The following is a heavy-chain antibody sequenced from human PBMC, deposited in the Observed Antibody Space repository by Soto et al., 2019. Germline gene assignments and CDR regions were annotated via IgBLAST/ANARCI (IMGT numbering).Heavy chain of an antibody. CDR3: ARSVEWLASFDY. CDR1: GYTFTSYD. Sequence: QVQLVQSGAEVKKPGASVKVSCKASGYTFTSYDINWVRQATGQGLEWMGWMNPNSGNTGNAQKFQGRITMTRNTSISTGYNELGSLRSEDTAVYYCARSVEWLASFDYWGQGTLVTVSS. D-gene: IGHD6-19*01. CDR2: MNPNSGNT. V-gene: IGHV1-8*01. J-gene: IGHJ4*02.